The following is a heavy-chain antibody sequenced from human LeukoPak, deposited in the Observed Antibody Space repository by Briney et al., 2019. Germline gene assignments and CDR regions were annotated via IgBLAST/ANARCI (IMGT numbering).Heavy chain of an antibody. CDR3: AKPYYYGSRSYMDY. Sequence: GGSLRLSCAASGFTFSSYAMHWVRQAPGKGLGWVAFISYDGRNEYYADSVKGRFTISRDNSKNMLYLQMNSLRAEDTAVYYCAKPYYYGSRSYMDYWGQGTLVTVSS. CDR2: ISYDGRNE. J-gene: IGHJ4*02. D-gene: IGHD3-10*01. CDR1: GFTFSSYA. V-gene: IGHV3-30*18.